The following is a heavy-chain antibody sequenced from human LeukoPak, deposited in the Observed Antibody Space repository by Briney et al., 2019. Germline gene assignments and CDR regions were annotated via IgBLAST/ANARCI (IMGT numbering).Heavy chain of an antibody. V-gene: IGHV1-2*02. J-gene: IGHJ5*02. D-gene: IGHD3-3*01. CDR2: INPNSGGT. CDR3: ARDNREKIFGVVPSDNWFDP. Sequence: GASVKVSCKASGYTFTGYYMHWVRQAPGQGLEWMGWINPNSGGTNYAQKFQGRVTMTRDTSISTAYMELSRLRSDDTAVYYCARDNREKIFGVVPSDNWFDPWGQGTLVTVSS. CDR1: GYTFTGYY.